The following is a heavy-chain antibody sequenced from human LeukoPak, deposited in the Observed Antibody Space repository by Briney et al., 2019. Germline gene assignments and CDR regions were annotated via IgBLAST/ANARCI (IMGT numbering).Heavy chain of an antibody. J-gene: IGHJ4*02. CDR3: ARATSPIAYDWNS. V-gene: IGHV1-46*01. CDR1: GYSFTNYK. D-gene: IGHD5-12*01. CDR2: IDPSGPSV. Sequence: ASVKVSCKASGYSFTNYKIHWLRQAPGQGLQWMGIIDPSGPSVTYAQIFQGRLIVTRDTSTSTVYMQLSSLRSEDTATYYCARATSPIAYDWNSWGQGTLVTVSS.